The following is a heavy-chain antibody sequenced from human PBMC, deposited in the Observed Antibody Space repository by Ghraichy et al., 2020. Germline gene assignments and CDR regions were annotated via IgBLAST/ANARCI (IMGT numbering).Heavy chain of an antibody. Sequence: GGSLRLSCAASGFTFSSNYMSWVRQAPGKGLEWVSVIYSGGSTYYAASVKGRFTIYSDNSKNTLYLQMNSLRAEDTAVYYCARDVSSGWYEDWYFDLWGRGTLVTVPS. CDR3: ARDVSSGWYEDWYFDL. J-gene: IGHJ2*01. CDR1: GFTFSSNY. D-gene: IGHD6-19*01. CDR2: IYSGGST. V-gene: IGHV3-66*02.